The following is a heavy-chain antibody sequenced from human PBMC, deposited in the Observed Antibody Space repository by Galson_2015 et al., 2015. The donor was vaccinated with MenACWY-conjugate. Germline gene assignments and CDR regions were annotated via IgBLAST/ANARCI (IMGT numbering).Heavy chain of an antibody. CDR3: AHSGGDTTMVHWWFDP. CDR1: GFSLRSSGVG. D-gene: IGHD5-18*01. CDR2: IYWDDDK. J-gene: IGHJ5*02. Sequence: PALVTPTQTLTLPCTFSGFSLRSSGVGVGWIRQPPGKALEWLALIYWDDDKRYSPSLKTRLTITRDTSKNPVVLTITNMDPVDTATYYCAHSGGDTTMVHWWFDPWGRGTLVTVSS. V-gene: IGHV2-5*02.